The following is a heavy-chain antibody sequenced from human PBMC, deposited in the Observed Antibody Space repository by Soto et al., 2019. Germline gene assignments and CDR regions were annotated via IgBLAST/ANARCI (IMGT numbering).Heavy chain of an antibody. CDR3: ARERYYGMDV. J-gene: IGHJ6*02. CDR2: IYYSGST. CDR1: GGSISSYY. V-gene: IGHV4-59*01. Sequence: SETLSLTCAVSGGSISSYYWSWIRQPPGKGLEWIGYIYYSGSTNYNPSLKSRVTISVDTSKNQFSLKLSSVTAADTAVYYCARERYYGMDVWGQGTTVTVSS.